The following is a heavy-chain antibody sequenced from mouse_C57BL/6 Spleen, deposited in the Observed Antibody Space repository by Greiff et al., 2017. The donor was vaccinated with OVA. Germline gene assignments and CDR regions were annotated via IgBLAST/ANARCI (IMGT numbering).Heavy chain of an antibody. V-gene: IGHV5-17*01. CDR3: ARRSYSNPFDY. D-gene: IGHD2-5*01. CDR1: GFTFSDYG. CDR2: ISSGSSTF. J-gene: IGHJ2*01. Sequence: EVQGVESGGGLVKPGGSLKLSCAASGFTFSDYGMHWVRPAPEKVLEWVAYISSGSSTFFYADTVKGRFTISRDNAKNTLFLQKTSLRSEDTAMYYCARRSYSNPFDYWGQGTTLTVSS.